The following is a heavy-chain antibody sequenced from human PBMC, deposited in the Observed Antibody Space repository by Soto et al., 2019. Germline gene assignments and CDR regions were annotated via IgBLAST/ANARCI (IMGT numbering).Heavy chain of an antibody. CDR1: GYSFTSYW. Sequence: PGESLKISCKGSGYSFTSYWIAWVRQVPGKGLELMGVIYPGDSDIRYSPSFQGQVTISADKSITTAYLQWSSLKASDSAMYYCARCPHSSAWPVDYWGQGTLVTVSS. D-gene: IGHD6-19*01. V-gene: IGHV5-51*01. J-gene: IGHJ4*02. CDR2: IYPGDSDI. CDR3: ARCPHSSAWPVDY.